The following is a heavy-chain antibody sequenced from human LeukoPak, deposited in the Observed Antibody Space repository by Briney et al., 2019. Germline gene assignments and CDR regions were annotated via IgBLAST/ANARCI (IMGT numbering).Heavy chain of an antibody. Sequence: GGSLRLSCAASGFTFSSYAMSWVRQAPGKGLEWVSTFGGGGGTTYYADSTKGRFTVSRDNAKNSLYLQMNSLRAEDTAVYYCATTSIAAAVPGCFDYWGQGTLVTVFS. J-gene: IGHJ4*02. CDR2: FGGGGGTT. CDR3: ATTSIAAAVPGCFDY. D-gene: IGHD6-13*01. V-gene: IGHV3-23*01. CDR1: GFTFSSYA.